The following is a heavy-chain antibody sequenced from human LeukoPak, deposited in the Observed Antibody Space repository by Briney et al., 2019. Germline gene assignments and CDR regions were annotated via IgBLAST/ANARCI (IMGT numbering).Heavy chain of an antibody. CDR1: GFTFSSYA. CDR3: AKGSFYYYDSSGSYNWFDP. D-gene: IGHD3-22*01. Sequence: PGGSLRLSCAASGFTFSSYAMSWVRQAPGKGLEWVSAISGSGGSTYYADSVKGRFTISRDNSKNTLYLQMNSLRAGDTAVYYCAKGSFYYYDSSGSYNWFDPWGQGTLVTVSS. V-gene: IGHV3-23*01. J-gene: IGHJ5*02. CDR2: ISGSGGST.